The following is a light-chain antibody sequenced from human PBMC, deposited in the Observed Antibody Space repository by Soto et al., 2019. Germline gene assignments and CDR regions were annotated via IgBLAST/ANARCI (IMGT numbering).Light chain of an antibody. Sequence: QAVVTQEPSLTVSPGGTVNLTSASSAGAITSAYYTNWLQQKPGQAPRALIYSTSEKHSWTPARFSGSLLGGKAALTLSAAQPEDEADYYCLLYYGGAQVLFGGGTKLTVL. CDR2: STS. V-gene: IGLV7-43*01. CDR1: AGAITSAYY. J-gene: IGLJ2*01. CDR3: LLYYGGAQVL.